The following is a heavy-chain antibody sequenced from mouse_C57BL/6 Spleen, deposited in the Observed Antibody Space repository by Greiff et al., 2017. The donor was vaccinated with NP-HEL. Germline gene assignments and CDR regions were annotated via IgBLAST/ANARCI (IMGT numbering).Heavy chain of an antibody. CDR2: IDPSDSYT. CDR3: ARSTTVVATDYAMDY. Sequence: QVHVKQSGAELVKPGASVKLSCKASGYTFTSYWMQWVKQRPGQGLEWIGEIDPSDSYTNYNQKFKGKATLTVDTSSSTAYMQLSSLTSEDSAVYYCARSTTVVATDYAMDYWGQGTSVTVSS. D-gene: IGHD1-1*01. V-gene: IGHV1-50*01. CDR1: GYTFTSYW. J-gene: IGHJ4*01.